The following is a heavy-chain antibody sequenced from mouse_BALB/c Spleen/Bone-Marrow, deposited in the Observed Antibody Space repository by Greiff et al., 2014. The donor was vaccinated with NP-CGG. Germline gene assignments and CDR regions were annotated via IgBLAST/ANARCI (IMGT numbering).Heavy chain of an antibody. D-gene: IGHD1-2*01. CDR1: GFNIEDTY. CDR3: AEITTAAYYVMDY. V-gene: IGHV14-3*02. Sequence: VHVKQSGAELVKPGASVKLSCTASGFNIEDTYMHWVKQRPEQGLEWIGGIDPANGNTKYDPKFQGKATITADTSSNTAYLQLSSLTSEDTAVYYCAEITTAAYYVMDYWGQGTSVTVSS. J-gene: IGHJ4*01. CDR2: IDPANGNT.